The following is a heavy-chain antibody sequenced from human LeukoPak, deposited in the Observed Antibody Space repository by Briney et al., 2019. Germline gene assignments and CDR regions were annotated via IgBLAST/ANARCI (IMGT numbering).Heavy chain of an antibody. V-gene: IGHV3-30-3*01. J-gene: IGHJ6*02. CDR1: GFTFSSYA. CDR3: ARDRDLGRITIFGVVAYYYGMDV. D-gene: IGHD3-3*01. Sequence: TGGSLRLSCAASGFTFSSYAMHWVRQAPGKGLEWVAVISYDGSNKYYADSVKGRFTISRDNSKNTLYLQMNSLRAEDTAVYYCARDRDLGRITIFGVVAYYYGMDVWDQGTTVTVSS. CDR2: ISYDGSNK.